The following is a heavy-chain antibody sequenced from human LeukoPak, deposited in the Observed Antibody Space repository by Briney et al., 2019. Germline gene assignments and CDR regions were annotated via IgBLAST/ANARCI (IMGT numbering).Heavy chain of an antibody. Sequence: GASVKVSCKVSGYTLTELSMHWVRQAPGKGLEWMGGFDPEDGETIYAQKFQGRVTMTEDTSTDTAYMELSSLRSDDTAVYYCARGDTRGEKKSFDYWGQGTLVTVSS. V-gene: IGHV1-24*01. J-gene: IGHJ4*02. CDR3: ARGDTRGEKKSFDY. CDR1: GYTLTELS. D-gene: IGHD5-18*01. CDR2: FDPEDGET.